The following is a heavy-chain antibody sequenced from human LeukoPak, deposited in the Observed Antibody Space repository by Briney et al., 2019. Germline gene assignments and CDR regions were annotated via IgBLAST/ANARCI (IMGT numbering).Heavy chain of an antibody. D-gene: IGHD3-22*01. CDR1: GGSISSYY. V-gene: IGHV4-59*01. CDR2: IYYGGST. J-gene: IGHJ4*02. Sequence: SETLSLTCTVSGGSISSYYWSWIRQPPGKGLEWIGYIYYGGSTNYNPSLKSRVTISVDTSKNQFSLKLSSVTAADTAVYYCARVSSYYDSSGLTWGFDYWGPGTLVTVSS. CDR3: ARVSSYYDSSGLTWGFDY.